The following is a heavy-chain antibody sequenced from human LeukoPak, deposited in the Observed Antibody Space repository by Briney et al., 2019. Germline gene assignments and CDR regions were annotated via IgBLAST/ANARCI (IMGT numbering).Heavy chain of an antibody. J-gene: IGHJ4*02. D-gene: IGHD6-25*01. Sequence: PGGSLRLSCAVSGFTFSNFAMSWVRQAPGKGLEWVSASSGSGATTYYADSVKGRFTISRDNSKNTLYLQMNSLRADDTAVYFCAKRAANGQTYYFDYWGQGTLVTVSS. CDR3: AKRAANGQTYYFDY. V-gene: IGHV3-23*01. CDR1: GFTFSNFA. CDR2: SSGSGATT.